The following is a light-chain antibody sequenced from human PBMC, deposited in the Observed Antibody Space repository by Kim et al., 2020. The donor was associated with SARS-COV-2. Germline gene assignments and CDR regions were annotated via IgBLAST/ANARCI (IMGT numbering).Light chain of an antibody. CDR2: DTS. V-gene: IGKV3-11*01. Sequence: EIVLTQSPATLSLSPGERATLSCGASQSVSSYLAWYQQKPGQAPRLLIYDTSNRATGIPARFSGSGSATDFTLTISSLEPEDFAVYYCQQHNNWPPFTFGPGTKVDIK. CDR1: QSVSSY. CDR3: QQHNNWPPFT. J-gene: IGKJ3*01.